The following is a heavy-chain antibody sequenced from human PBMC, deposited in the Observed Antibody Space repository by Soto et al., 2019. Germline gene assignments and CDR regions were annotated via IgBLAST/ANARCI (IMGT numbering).Heavy chain of an antibody. V-gene: IGHV1-69*01. D-gene: IGHD2-15*01. CDR1: GGTFSSYA. CDR3: ARSAKYCSGGSCYRAFDI. CDR2: IIPIFGTA. J-gene: IGHJ3*02. Sequence: QVQLVQSGAEVKKPGSSVKVSCKASGGTFSSYAISWVRQAPEQGLEWMGGIIPIFGTANYAQKFQGRVTITADESTSTAYMELSSLRSEDTAVYYCARSAKYCSGGSCYRAFDIWGQGTMVTVSS.